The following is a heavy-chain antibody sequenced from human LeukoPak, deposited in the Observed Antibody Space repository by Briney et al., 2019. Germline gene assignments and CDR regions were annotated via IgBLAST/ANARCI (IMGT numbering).Heavy chain of an antibody. V-gene: IGHV3-21*01. CDR3: ARARSGYDAEYFQH. CDR2: ISGSSSYI. Sequence: GGSLRLSCAASGFTFSSYSMNWVRQAPGKGLEWVSSISGSSSYIYYADSVKGRFTISRDNAKNSLYLQMNSLRAEDTAVYYCARARSGYDAEYFQHWGQGTLVTVSS. J-gene: IGHJ1*01. CDR1: GFTFSSYS. D-gene: IGHD3-22*01.